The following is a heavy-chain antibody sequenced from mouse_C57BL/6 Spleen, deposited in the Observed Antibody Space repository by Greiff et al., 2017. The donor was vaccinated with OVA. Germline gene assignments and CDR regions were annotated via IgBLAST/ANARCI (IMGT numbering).Heavy chain of an antibody. CDR2: IYPRSGNT. Sequence: QVQLKQSGAELARPGASVKLSCKASGYTFTSYGISWVKQRTGQGLEWIGEIYPRSGNTYYNEKFKGKATLTADKSSSTAYMELRSLTSEDSAVYFCARGDYGNYYFDYWGQGTTLTVSS. J-gene: IGHJ2*01. CDR1: GYTFTSYG. V-gene: IGHV1-81*01. D-gene: IGHD2-1*01. CDR3: ARGDYGNYYFDY.